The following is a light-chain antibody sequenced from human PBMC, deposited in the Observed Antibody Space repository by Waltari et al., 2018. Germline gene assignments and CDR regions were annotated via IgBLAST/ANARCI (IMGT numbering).Light chain of an antibody. J-gene: IGLJ3*02. CDR1: SPNIGSNY. Sequence: QSVLTQPPSASGTHGQRVTISCSGSSPNIGSNYVSWYQQPPGTAPKLLIYRNNQRPSGVPDRFSGSKSGTSASLAISGLRSEDEADYYCAAWDDSLSGRVFGGGTKLTVL. V-gene: IGLV1-47*01. CDR2: RNN. CDR3: AAWDDSLSGRV.